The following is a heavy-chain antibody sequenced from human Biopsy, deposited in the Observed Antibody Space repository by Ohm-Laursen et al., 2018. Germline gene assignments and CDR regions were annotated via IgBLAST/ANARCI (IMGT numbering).Heavy chain of an antibody. Sequence: PSDTLSLTCIVSGGYISHYYWTWIRQPAGQGLEWIGRIYITGETDYNPSLKSRVTMSVDSSKKQFSLKLKSVTAADTAIYYCARAPPLIRGVVESWFDPWGQGILVTVSS. V-gene: IGHV4-4*07. CDR1: GGYISHYY. CDR3: ARAPPLIRGVVESWFDP. J-gene: IGHJ5*02. D-gene: IGHD3-10*01. CDR2: IYITGET.